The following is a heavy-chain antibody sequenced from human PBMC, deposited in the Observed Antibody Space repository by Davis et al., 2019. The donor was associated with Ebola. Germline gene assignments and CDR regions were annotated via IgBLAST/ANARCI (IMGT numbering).Heavy chain of an antibody. D-gene: IGHD6-19*01. J-gene: IGHJ6*02. V-gene: IGHV3-53*01. CDR2: IYSGDST. Sequence: GESLKISCAASGFTVSSNYMSWVRQAPGKGLEWVSAIYSGDSTFYADSVKGRFTISRDNSKNTLYLQMISLRAEDTALYYCVKEGEVAVGYYYGMDVWGRGTTVTVSS. CDR3: VKEGEVAVGYYYGMDV. CDR1: GFTVSSNY.